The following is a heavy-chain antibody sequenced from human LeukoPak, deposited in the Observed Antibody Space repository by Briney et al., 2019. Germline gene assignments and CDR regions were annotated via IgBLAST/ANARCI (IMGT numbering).Heavy chain of an antibody. J-gene: IGHJ3*02. V-gene: IGHV4-31*03. Sequence: PSQTLSLTCTVSGGSISSGGYYWSWLRQHPGKGLEWIGYIYYSGSTYYNPSLKSRVTISVDTSKNQFSLKLSSVTAADTAVYYCARTTFVKPDAFDIWGQGTMVTVSS. CDR3: ARTTFVKPDAFDI. D-gene: IGHD3-16*02. CDR1: GGSISSGGYY. CDR2: IYYSGST.